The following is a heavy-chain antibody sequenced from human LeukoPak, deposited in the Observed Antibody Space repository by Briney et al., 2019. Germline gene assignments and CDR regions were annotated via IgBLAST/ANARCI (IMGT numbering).Heavy chain of an antibody. CDR1: GFTFSSYE. D-gene: IGHD5-18*01. V-gene: IGHV3-48*03. CDR3: ARELTGRWIQLWFLGYMDV. CDR2: ISSSGSTI. J-gene: IGHJ6*03. Sequence: GGSLRPSCAASGFTFSSYEMNWVRQAPGKGLEWVSYISSSGSTIYCADSVKGRFTISRDNAKNSLYLQMNSLRAEDTAVYYCARELTGRWIQLWFLGYMDVWGKGTTVTVSS.